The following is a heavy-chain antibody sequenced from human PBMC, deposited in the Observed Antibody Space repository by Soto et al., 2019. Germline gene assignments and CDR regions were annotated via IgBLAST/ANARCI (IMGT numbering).Heavy chain of an antibody. CDR2: IYYSGST. CDR1: GGSISSSSYY. Sequence: SETLSLTCPVSGGSISSSSYYWGWIRQPPGKGLEWIGSIYYSGSTYYNPSLKSRVTISVDTSKNQFSLKLSSVTAADTAVYYCASETETRYCSSTSCYGQYSYGMDVWGQGTTVTVSS. CDR3: ASETETRYCSSTSCYGQYSYGMDV. V-gene: IGHV4-39*01. J-gene: IGHJ6*02. D-gene: IGHD2-2*01.